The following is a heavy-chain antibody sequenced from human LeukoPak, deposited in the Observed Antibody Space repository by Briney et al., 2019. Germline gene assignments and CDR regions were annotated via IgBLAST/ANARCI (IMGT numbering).Heavy chain of an antibody. CDR3: ARDTTWDSSGYYSSNWFDP. J-gene: IGHJ5*02. V-gene: IGHV3-7*01. Sequence: PGGSLRLSCTASGFTFSSYWMSWVRQAPGKGLEWVADIKEDGSEKYHVDSVKGRFTVSRDNAESSLYLQMNSLRAEDTAVYYCARDTTWDSSGYYSSNWFDPWGQGTLVTVSS. CDR2: IKEDGSEK. D-gene: IGHD3-22*01. CDR1: GFTFSSYW.